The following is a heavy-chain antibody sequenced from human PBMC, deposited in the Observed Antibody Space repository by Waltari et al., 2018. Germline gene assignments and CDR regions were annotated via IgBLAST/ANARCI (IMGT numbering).Heavy chain of an antibody. J-gene: IGHJ5*02. CDR1: GFSLCHFG. CDR3: AKDAFGNTYLDH. Sequence: QVQLVASGGGVVKPGLSLRLSCPASGFSLCHFGMHWVRQAPGKGLEWVALASFDGSTTYYADSVRGRFTISRDNSKNTLYLDINTLRVDDTAIYYCAKDAFGNTYLDHWGQGTLVTVSS. CDR2: ASFDGSTT. D-gene: IGHD3-10*01. V-gene: IGHV3-30*02.